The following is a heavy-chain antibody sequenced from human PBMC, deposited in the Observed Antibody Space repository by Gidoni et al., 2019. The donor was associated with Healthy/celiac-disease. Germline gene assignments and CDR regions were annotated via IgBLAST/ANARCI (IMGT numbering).Heavy chain of an antibody. Sequence: QVQLVQSGAEVKTPGSSVKVSGRASGGTFSSYALSWVRQAPGQGLEWMGGILPIFGTANYAHKFQGRVTITADESTSTAYMELSSLRSEDTAVYYCARWELSPNPNLDYYSYGMDVWGQGTTVTVSS. CDR1: GGTFSSYA. J-gene: IGHJ6*02. CDR2: ILPIFGTA. CDR3: ARWELSPNPNLDYYSYGMDV. V-gene: IGHV1-69*01. D-gene: IGHD3-16*02.